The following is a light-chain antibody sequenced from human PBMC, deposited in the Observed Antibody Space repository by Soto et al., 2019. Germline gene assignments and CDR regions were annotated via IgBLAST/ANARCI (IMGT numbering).Light chain of an antibody. V-gene: IGKV3-20*01. CDR1: QSVSSSY. CDR3: QQYGSSPPRT. Sequence: EIVLTQSPGTLSLSPGERATLSCRASQSVSSSYLAWYQQKPGQAPXLXXYGASSRATGIPDRFSGSGSGTDFTLTISRLEPEDFAVYYCQQYGSSPPRTFGQGTKVDIK. J-gene: IGKJ1*01. CDR2: GAS.